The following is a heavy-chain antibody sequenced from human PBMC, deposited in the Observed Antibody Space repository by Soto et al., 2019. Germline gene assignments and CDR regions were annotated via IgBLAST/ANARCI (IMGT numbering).Heavy chain of an antibody. Sequence: QVQLVQSGAEVKKPGASVKVSCKASGYTFTSYGISWVRQAPGQGLEWMGWISAYNGNTNYAQKLQGRVTMTTDTSTSTAYMELRSLRSDDTAVYYCARDHDFWSGYYLGGYYYGMDVWGQGTTVTVSS. J-gene: IGHJ6*02. CDR3: ARDHDFWSGYYLGGYYYGMDV. V-gene: IGHV1-18*01. D-gene: IGHD3-3*01. CDR1: GYTFTSYG. CDR2: ISAYNGNT.